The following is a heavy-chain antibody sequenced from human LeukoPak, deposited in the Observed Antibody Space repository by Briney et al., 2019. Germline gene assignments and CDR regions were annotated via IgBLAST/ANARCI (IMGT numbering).Heavy chain of an antibody. Sequence: GGSLRLSCAASKFTFSSYSMNWVRQAPGKGLEWVSSISSSSTYIYYADSVKGRFTISRDKSRNTVSLQMNSLRADDTAVYYCARDPSLREGYLDAFDIWGQGTMVTVSS. CDR1: KFTFSSYS. J-gene: IGHJ3*02. V-gene: IGHV3-21*04. CDR3: ARDPSLREGYLDAFDI. D-gene: IGHD2-15*01. CDR2: ISSSSTYI.